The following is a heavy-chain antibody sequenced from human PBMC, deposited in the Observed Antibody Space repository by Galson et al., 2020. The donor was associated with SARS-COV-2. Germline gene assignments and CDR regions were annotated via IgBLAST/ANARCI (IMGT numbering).Heavy chain of an antibody. CDR1: GFTFSSYG. D-gene: IGHD5-12*01. CDR2: ISYDGSNK. CDR3: VTGWLPYYYGMDV. J-gene: IGHJ6*02. V-gene: IGHV3-30*03. Sequence: QLGESLKISCEASGFTFSSYGMHWVRQAPGQGLAWVTVISYDGSNKYYADSVKGRFTISRDNSKNKLYLQMNSLRDEDTAVYYCVTGWLPYYYGMDVLGQGTTVTVSS.